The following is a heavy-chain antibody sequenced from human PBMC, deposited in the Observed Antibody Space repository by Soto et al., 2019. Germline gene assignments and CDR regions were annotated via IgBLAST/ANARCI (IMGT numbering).Heavy chain of an antibody. Sequence: TLSPPCTVSGGAISGGGYYWSWIRQHPGKGLEWIGYIYYSGSTYYNPSLKSRVTISVDTSKNQFSLKLSSVTAADTAVYYCAREEKGGGNFDYWGQGTLVTVSS. V-gene: IGHV4-31*03. CDR2: IYYSGST. D-gene: IGHD2-15*01. J-gene: IGHJ4*02. CDR1: GGAISGGGYY. CDR3: AREEKGGGNFDY.